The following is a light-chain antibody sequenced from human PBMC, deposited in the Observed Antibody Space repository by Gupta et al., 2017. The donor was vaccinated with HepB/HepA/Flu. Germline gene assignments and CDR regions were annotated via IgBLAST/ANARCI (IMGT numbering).Light chain of an antibody. V-gene: IGLV1-44*01. Sequence: QSVLTQPPSASGTPGQRVTISCSGSSSNIGSNTVNWYQQLPGTAPKLLIYSNNQRPSGVPDRFSGSKSGTSASLAISGLQSGDEADYYCAAWDDSLNVLFGGGTKLTVL. CDR3: AAWDDSLNVL. CDR2: SNN. J-gene: IGLJ2*01. CDR1: SSNIGSNT.